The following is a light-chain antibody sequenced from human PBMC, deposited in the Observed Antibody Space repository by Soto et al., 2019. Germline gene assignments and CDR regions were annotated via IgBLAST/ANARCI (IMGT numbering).Light chain of an antibody. Sequence: DIQMTQSPSTLSASVGDRVTITCRASQGIVRWLAWYQQKPGKAPKLLIYDASSLESGVPSRFSGSGSGTEFTLTISSLQPEDFATYYCLQHNSYPPWTFGQGTKVDI. CDR1: QGIVRW. J-gene: IGKJ1*01. V-gene: IGKV1-5*01. CDR2: DAS. CDR3: LQHNSYPPWT.